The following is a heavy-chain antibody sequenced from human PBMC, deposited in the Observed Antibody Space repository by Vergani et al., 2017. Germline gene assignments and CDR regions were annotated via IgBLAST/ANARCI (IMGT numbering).Heavy chain of an antibody. CDR2: ISFDGTNE. J-gene: IGHJ6*02. CDR3: ARDRYYLGSGSYPYFYYYGLDV. Sequence: QVQLVESGGGVVQPGRSLRLSCAASGFRFSSYGMNWVRQAPGKGLEWVVGISFDGTNEYYPDLVKGRFTISRDIAKNTLYLQMNSLRAEDTGVYYCARDRYYLGSGSYPYFYYYGLDVWGQGTAVTVSS. V-gene: IGHV3-33*05. CDR1: GFRFSSYG. D-gene: IGHD3-10*01.